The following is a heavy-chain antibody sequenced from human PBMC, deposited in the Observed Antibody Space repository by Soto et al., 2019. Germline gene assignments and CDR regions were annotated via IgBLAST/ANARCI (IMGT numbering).Heavy chain of an antibody. CDR3: ARLSIWYQVDY. CDR1: GFTFSSYG. Sequence: GGSVRLSCAASGFTFSSYGLHWVRQAPGRGLEWVGVVWFDGSNKYHEDSVKGRFTISRDNSENTLYLQMNSLRAEATAVYYCARLSIWYQVDYWGQGT. D-gene: IGHD6-13*01. V-gene: IGHV3-33*01. CDR2: VWFDGSNK. J-gene: IGHJ4*02.